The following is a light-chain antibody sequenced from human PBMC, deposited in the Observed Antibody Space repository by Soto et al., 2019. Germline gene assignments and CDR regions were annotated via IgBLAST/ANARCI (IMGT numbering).Light chain of an antibody. V-gene: IGKV3-20*01. CDR3: QQYGSSPMCT. CDR2: GAS. J-gene: IGKJ2*02. Sequence: EIVLTQSPGTLSLSPGERATLSCRASQSVSSSYLAWYQQKPGQAPRLLIYGASSRATGIPDRFSGSGSGTGFTLTISRLEPEDFAVYYCQQYGSSPMCTFGQGTMLEIK. CDR1: QSVSSSY.